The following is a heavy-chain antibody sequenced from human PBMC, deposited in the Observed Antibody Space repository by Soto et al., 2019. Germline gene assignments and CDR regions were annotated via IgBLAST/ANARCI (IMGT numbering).Heavy chain of an antibody. Sequence: LTCTVSCGSISSGDYYRSWIRQLPGRVLEWIGYIYYSGSAYYTPSLKSRVTISVDTSENQFSLRLSSVTAADTAVYYCARGGRDYDVFNVYYVFDSWGQGTLVTVSS. CDR2: IYYSGSA. CDR3: ARGGRDYDVFNVYYVFDS. CDR1: CGSISSGDYY. J-gene: IGHJ4*02. D-gene: IGHD3-9*01. V-gene: IGHV4-31*03.